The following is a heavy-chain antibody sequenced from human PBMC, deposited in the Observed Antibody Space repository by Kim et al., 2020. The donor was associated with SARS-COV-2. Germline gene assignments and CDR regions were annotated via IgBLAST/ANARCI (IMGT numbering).Heavy chain of an antibody. CDR2: IWYDGNNK. J-gene: IGHJ5*02. D-gene: IGHD3-16*02. Sequence: GGSLRLSCAASGFTFSSYAMHWVRQAPGKGLEWVAVIWYDGNNKYYVDSVKGRFTISRDNSKNTVYLQMNSLRAEDTAVYYCARENDYVSESYRPLGAWGQGTLVTVSS. CDR3: ARENDYVSESYRPLGA. CDR1: GFTFSSYA. V-gene: IGHV3-33*01.